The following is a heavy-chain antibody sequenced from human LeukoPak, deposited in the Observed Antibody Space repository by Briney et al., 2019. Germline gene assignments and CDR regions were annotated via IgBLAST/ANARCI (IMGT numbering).Heavy chain of an antibody. CDR3: ARDRLYSSSSRFDY. V-gene: IGHV4-4*07. J-gene: IGHJ4*02. Sequence: SETLSLTCTVSGGSISSYYWSWIRQPAGKGLEWIGRIYTSGSTNYNPSLKSRVTMSVDTSKNQFSLKLSSVTAADTAVYYCARDRLYSSSSRFDYWGQGTLVTVSS. D-gene: IGHD6-6*01. CDR2: IYTSGST. CDR1: GGSISSYY.